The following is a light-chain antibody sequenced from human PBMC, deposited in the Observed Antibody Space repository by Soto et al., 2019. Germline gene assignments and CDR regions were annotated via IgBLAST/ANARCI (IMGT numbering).Light chain of an antibody. Sequence: EIVLTQSPVTLSLSPGERATLSCRASQSVSSSYLGWYQQKPGQAPRLLIFGTSNRATDIPDRFSGSGSGTHFTLPHHRLEPEDFAMYYCQQYGYSPRIFGQGTRLEIK. CDR2: GTS. CDR1: QSVSSSY. V-gene: IGKV3-20*01. CDR3: QQYGYSPRI. J-gene: IGKJ5*01.